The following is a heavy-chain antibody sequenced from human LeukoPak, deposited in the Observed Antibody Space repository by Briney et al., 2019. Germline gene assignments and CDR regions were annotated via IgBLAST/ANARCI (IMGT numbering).Heavy chain of an antibody. J-gene: IGHJ4*02. CDR2: ISYDGSNK. V-gene: IGHV3-30*18. CDR1: GFTFSSYG. Sequence: PGRSLRLSCAASGFTFSSYGMHWVRQAPGTGLEWVAVISYDGSNKYYADSVKGRFTISRDNSKNTLYLQMNSLRAEDTAVYYCAKDSPMDYWGQGTLVTVSS. CDR3: AKDSPMDY.